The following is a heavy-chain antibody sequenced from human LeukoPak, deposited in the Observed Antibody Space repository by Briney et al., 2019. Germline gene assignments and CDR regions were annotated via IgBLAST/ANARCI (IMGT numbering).Heavy chain of an antibody. CDR1: GYTLTELS. V-gene: IGHV1-24*01. CDR2: FDPEDGET. Sequence: GASVKVSCKVSGYTLTELSMHWVRQAPGKGLEWMGGFDPEDGETIYAQKFQGRVTMTSDTSTSTVYMELSSLRSEDTGVYYCARGWLAETMVVTPYNYWGQGTLVTVSS. CDR3: ARGWLAETMVVTPYNY. D-gene: IGHD4-23*01. J-gene: IGHJ4*02.